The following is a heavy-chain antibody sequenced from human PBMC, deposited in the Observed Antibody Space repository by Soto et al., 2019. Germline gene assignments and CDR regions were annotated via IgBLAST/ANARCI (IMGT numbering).Heavy chain of an antibody. J-gene: IGHJ5*02. V-gene: IGHV1-69*01. CDR2: IIPIFGTA. CDR3: ARDLSGTVTQSDNWFDP. Sequence: QVQLVQSGAEVRKPGSSVRVSCKASGGSFNRHTISWVRQAPGQGLEWMGGIIPIFGTANHAQKFQGRVTIIADESTSTVYMELRSLRSDDTAVYYCARDLSGTVTQSDNWFDPWGQGTLVTVSS. CDR1: GGSFNRHT. D-gene: IGHD4-17*01.